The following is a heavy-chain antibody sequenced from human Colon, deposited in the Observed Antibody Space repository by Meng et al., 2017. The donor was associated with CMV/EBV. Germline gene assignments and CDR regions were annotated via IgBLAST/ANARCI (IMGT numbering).Heavy chain of an antibody. Sequence: GFSFSTDALHWVRQAPGKGLEWVAVTSYDGGNKNYADSVRGRFTISRDNSKNTLYLQMKSLQNEDTAFYYCARDRSRDGYKLDAFDLWGQGTMVTVSS. CDR3: ARDRSRDGYKLDAFDL. V-gene: IGHV3-30-3*01. D-gene: IGHD5-24*01. CDR1: GFSFSTDA. J-gene: IGHJ3*01. CDR2: TSYDGGNK.